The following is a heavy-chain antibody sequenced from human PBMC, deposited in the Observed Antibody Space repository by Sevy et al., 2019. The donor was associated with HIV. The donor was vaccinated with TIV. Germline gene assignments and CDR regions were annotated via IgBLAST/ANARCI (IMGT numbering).Heavy chain of an antibody. J-gene: IGHJ3*01. CDR1: GFTFSSYP. D-gene: IGHD3-10*01. Sequence: GGSLRLSCAASGFTFSSYPMHWVRQAPGKGLEWVSFISFDGTDKYYADSVKGRFTITRDNSKNTLFLQMNRLRAEDTAFYYCVRETTMLPRGAFDFWGQETMVTVSS. CDR2: ISFDGTDK. V-gene: IGHV3-30-3*01. CDR3: VRETTMLPRGAFDF.